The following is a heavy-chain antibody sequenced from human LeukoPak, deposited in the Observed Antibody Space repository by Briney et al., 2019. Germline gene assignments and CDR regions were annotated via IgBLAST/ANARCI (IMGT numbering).Heavy chain of an antibody. CDR1: VFTFSSYG. J-gene: IGHJ4*02. CDR2: IWYDGSNK. D-gene: IGHD4-17*01. CDR3: ARDAGDFYSFDY. Sequence: GVSLRLSCAASVFTFSSYGMHWVRQAPGKALEGVAVIWYDGSNKYYAYSVKDRFTIPRDNSKNTLYLQMNSLRAEDTAVYYCARDAGDFYSFDYWGQGTLVTVSS. V-gene: IGHV3-33*01.